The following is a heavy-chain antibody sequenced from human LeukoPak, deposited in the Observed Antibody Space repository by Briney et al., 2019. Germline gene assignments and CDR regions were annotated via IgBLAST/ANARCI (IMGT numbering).Heavy chain of an antibody. V-gene: IGHV4-34*01. Sequence: SETLSLTCAVYGGSFSGYYWSWIRRPPGKGLEWIGEINHSGSTNYNPSLKSRVTISVDTSKNQFSLKLSSVTAADTAVYYRARGGAIAARVYFDYWGQGTLVTVSS. D-gene: IGHD6-6*01. CDR2: INHSGST. J-gene: IGHJ4*02. CDR3: ARGGAIAARVYFDY. CDR1: GGSFSGYY.